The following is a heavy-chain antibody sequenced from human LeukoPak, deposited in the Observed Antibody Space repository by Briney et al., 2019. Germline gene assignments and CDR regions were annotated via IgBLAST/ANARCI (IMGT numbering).Heavy chain of an antibody. CDR1: GGSISSYY. Sequence: PAETLSLTCTVSGGSISSYYWSWIRQPPGKGLEWVGYIYYSGSTNYNPSLKSRVTISVDTSKNQFSLKLSSVTAADTAEYYCAGASYDSSGVHWGQGTLVTVSS. J-gene: IGHJ4*02. V-gene: IGHV4-59*01. CDR2: IYYSGST. CDR3: AGASYDSSGVH. D-gene: IGHD3-22*01.